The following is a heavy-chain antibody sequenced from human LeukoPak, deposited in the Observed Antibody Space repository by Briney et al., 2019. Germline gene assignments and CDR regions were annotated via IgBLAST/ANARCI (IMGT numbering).Heavy chain of an antibody. CDR1: GGSISTSNYY. CDR2: IFYSGST. D-gene: IGHD4-17*01. J-gene: IGHJ4*02. V-gene: IGHV4-39*07. Sequence: SETLSLTCTVPGGSISTSNYYWGWIRQPPGKGLEWIGNIFYSGSTYYSPSLKSRVTISLDTSRNQFSLKLNSVTAADTAFYYCVRGFDYAFYDWGQGTLVTVSS. CDR3: VRGFDYAFYD.